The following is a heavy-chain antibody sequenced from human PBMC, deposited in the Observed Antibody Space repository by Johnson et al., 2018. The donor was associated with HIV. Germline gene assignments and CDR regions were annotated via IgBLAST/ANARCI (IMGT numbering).Heavy chain of an antibody. D-gene: IGHD2-15*01. V-gene: IGHV3-30-3*01. Sequence: QVQLVESGGGVVQPGRSLRLSCVVSGFTFSSYPMHWVRQAPGKGLEWVAVISDDGSNKYYGDSVKGRFTISRDNSKDTLYLEMNSLRADDTAVYYCAKSEACCSGGTCSCYDRKFDLWGRGTLVTVSS. CDR2: ISDDGSNK. CDR1: GFTFSSYP. J-gene: IGHJ2*01. CDR3: AKSEACCSGGTCSCYDRKFDL.